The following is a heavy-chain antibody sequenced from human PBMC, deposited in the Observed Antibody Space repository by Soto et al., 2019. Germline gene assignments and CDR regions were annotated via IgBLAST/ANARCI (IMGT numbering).Heavy chain of an antibody. CDR1: GYTFTSYG. CDR2: ISAYNGNT. CDR3: ARDLYPGIAVAGGDY. J-gene: IGHJ4*02. Sequence: ASVKVSCKASGYTFTSYGISWVRQAPGQGLEWMGWISAYNGNTNYAQKLQGRVTMTTDTSTNTAYMELRSLRSDDTAVYYCARDLYPGIAVAGGDYWGQGTLVTVSS. V-gene: IGHV1-18*01. D-gene: IGHD6-19*01.